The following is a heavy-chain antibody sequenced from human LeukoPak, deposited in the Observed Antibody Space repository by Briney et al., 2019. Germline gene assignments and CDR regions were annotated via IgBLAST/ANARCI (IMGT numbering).Heavy chain of an antibody. J-gene: IGHJ4*02. CDR1: GGSFSGYY. D-gene: IGHD3-3*01. CDR3: ARGRDFWSGYLAYFDY. CDR2: INHSGST. V-gene: IGHV4-34*01. Sequence: PSETLSLTCAVYGGSFSGYYWSWIRQPPGKGLEWIGEINHSGSTNYNPSLKSRVTISVDTSKNQFSLKLSSVTAADTAVHYCARGRDFWSGYLAYFDYWGQGTLVTVSS.